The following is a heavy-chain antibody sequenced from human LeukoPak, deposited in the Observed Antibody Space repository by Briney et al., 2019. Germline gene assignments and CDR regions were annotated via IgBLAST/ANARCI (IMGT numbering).Heavy chain of an antibody. Sequence: SETLSLTCTVSGGSISSYYWSWIRQPPGKGLEWIGYIYYSGSTNYNPSLKSRVTISVDTSKNQFSLKLRSVTAADTAVYYCARDNWDYYRWFDPWGQGTLVTVSS. CDR2: IYYSGST. CDR3: ARDNWDYYRWFDP. V-gene: IGHV4-59*12. D-gene: IGHD3-10*01. CDR1: GGSISSYY. J-gene: IGHJ5*02.